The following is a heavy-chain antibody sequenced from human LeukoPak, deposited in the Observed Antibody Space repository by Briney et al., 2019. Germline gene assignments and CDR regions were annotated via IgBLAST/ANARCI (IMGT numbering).Heavy chain of an antibody. V-gene: IGHV3-21*01. Sequence: GRSLRLSCAASGFSFSSHSMNWVRQAPGKGLEWVSSISGTSTYIYYADSLKGRFTISRDNAKNSLFLQMNSLRAEDTAVYYCARASLSEIIEAETYFDSWGQGTLVTVSS. D-gene: IGHD6-13*01. CDR2: ISGTSTYI. J-gene: IGHJ4*02. CDR1: GFSFSSHS. CDR3: ARASLSEIIEAETYFDS.